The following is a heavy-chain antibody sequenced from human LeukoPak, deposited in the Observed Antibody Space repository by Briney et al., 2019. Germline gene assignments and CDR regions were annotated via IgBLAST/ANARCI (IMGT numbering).Heavy chain of an antibody. CDR3: ARYSSSSTSGWFDP. D-gene: IGHD6-6*01. J-gene: IGHJ5*02. Sequence: KPSETLSLTCTVAGGSISGYFWSWIRQPPGKGLEWIGYIYYSGSTYYNPSLKSRVTISVDTSTNQFSLNLISVTAADTAVYYCARYSSSSTSGWFDPWGQGTLVTASS. V-gene: IGHV4-59*06. CDR2: IYYSGST. CDR1: GGSISGYF.